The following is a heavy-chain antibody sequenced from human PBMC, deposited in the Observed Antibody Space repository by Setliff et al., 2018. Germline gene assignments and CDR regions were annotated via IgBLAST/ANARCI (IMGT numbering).Heavy chain of an antibody. V-gene: IGHV4-4*07. CDR1: GDSISNYY. CDR2: IYVTEST. Sequence: LSLTCTVSGDSISNYYWNWIRQPAGKGLEWIGRIYVTESTKYNPSLKSRVTLSIGTSKNQFSLKLSSVTAADAALYYCAASRAYTGAVEEWFLPKTFDFWGQGSPVTVSS. D-gene: IGHD3-10*01. J-gene: IGHJ4*02. CDR3: AASRAYTGAVEEWFLPKTFDF.